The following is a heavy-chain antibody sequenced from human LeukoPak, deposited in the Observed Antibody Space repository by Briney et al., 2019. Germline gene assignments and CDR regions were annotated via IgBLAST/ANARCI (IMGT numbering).Heavy chain of an antibody. CDR2: LNPNSGDT. V-gene: IGHV1-2*02. J-gene: IGHJ6*02. Sequence: GASVKVSCTASGYTFTDYYIHWVRQAPGQGLEWMGWLNPNSGDTNYAQKFLGTVTMTRDTSISTAYMEMSSLRSDDTAAYFCARERRWELVYYGMDVWGQGTTVTVSS. CDR3: ARERRWELVYYGMDV. CDR1: GYTFTDYY. D-gene: IGHD1-26*01.